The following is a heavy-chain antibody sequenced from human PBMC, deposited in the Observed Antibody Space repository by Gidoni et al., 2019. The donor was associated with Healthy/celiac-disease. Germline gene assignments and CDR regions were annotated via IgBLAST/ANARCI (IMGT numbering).Heavy chain of an antibody. CDR3: AKGAAAGTIFDY. D-gene: IGHD6-13*01. J-gene: IGHJ4*02. Sequence: EVQLLESGGGLVQPGGSLRLSCSASGFTFSSYAMSWVRQAPGKGLEWVSAISGSGGRTYYADSVKGRFNISRDNSKNTLYLQMNSLRAEDTAVYYCAKGAAAGTIFDYWGQGTLVTVSS. CDR2: ISGSGGRT. V-gene: IGHV3-23*01. CDR1: GFTFSSYA.